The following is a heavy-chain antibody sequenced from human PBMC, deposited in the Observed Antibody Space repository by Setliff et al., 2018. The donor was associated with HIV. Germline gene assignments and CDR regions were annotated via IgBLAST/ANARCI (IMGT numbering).Heavy chain of an antibody. CDR2: VTDDGSA. D-gene: IGHD3-10*01. V-gene: IGHV4-34*01. J-gene: IGHJ4*02. Sequence: KPSETLSLTCAVYGGSFSGYYWSWIRQPPGKGLEWIGEVTDDGSANYNPSLKSRVTISLATSKNQFSLKLSSVTAADTGVYYCARGKWFGESRRPYYFDYWGQGTLVTVSS. CDR3: ARGKWFGESRRPYYFDY. CDR1: GGSFSGYY.